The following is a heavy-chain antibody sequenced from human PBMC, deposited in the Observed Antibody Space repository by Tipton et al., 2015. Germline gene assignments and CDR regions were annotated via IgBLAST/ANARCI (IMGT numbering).Heavy chain of an antibody. J-gene: IGHJ6*02. CDR3: ARDLEHGLDV. D-gene: IGHD5-24*01. V-gene: IGHV4-61*01. CDR1: GGSVTSGSYY. CDR2: ISYTDGA. Sequence: TLSLTCTVSGGSVTSGSYYWSWIRQPPEKGLEWIGYISYTDGAHYNPALKSRVTISVDTSKNQFSLTLNSVAAADTAVYYCARDLEHGLDVWGQGTTVTVSS.